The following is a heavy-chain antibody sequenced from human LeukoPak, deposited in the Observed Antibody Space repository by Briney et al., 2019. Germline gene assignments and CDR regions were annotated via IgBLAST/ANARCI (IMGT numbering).Heavy chain of an antibody. Sequence: SVKVSCKASGGTSSSYAISWVRQAPGQGLEWMGRIIPIFGTANYAQKFQGRVTITTDESTSTAYMELSSLRSEDTAVYYCAREAQIRSSGYSFDYWGQGTLVTVSS. D-gene: IGHD3-22*01. V-gene: IGHV1-69*05. J-gene: IGHJ4*02. CDR3: AREAQIRSSGYSFDY. CDR2: IIPIFGTA. CDR1: GGTSSSYA.